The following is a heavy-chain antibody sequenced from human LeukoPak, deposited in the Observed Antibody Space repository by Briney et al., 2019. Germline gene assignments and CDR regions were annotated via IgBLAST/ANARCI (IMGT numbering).Heavy chain of an antibody. CDR3: ARTWGEYYFDY. D-gene: IGHD3-16*01. CDR1: GFTFSSYA. Sequence: GGSLRLSCAASGFTFSSYAMHWVRQAPGKGLEWVAVISYDGSNKYYADPVKGRFTISRDNSKNTLYLQMNSLRAEDTAVYYCARTWGEYYFDYWGQGTLVTVSS. CDR2: ISYDGSNK. V-gene: IGHV3-30*04. J-gene: IGHJ4*02.